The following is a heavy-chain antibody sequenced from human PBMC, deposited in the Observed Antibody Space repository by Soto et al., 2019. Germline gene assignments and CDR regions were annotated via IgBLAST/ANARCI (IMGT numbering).Heavy chain of an antibody. CDR2: IIPVFGTG. Sequence: QVQLVQSGAEVKKAGSSVKVSCKVSGGTFSSYFINWVRQAPGPGLEWVGGIIPVFGTGSYAEKFQGRVTITADESTSTAYMELSRLRSDDTAVYYCARETPSAAAAYYYYGLDVWGQGTTVTVPS. CDR3: ARETPSAAAAYYYYGLDV. J-gene: IGHJ6*02. V-gene: IGHV1-69*01. CDR1: GGTFSSYF. D-gene: IGHD6-13*01.